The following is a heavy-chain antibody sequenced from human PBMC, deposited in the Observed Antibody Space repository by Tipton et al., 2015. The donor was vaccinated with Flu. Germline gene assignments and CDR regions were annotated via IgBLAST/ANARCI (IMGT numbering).Heavy chain of an antibody. D-gene: IGHD5/OR15-5a*01. J-gene: IGHJ4*02. Sequence: LRLSCAVSGFSIGSDYYWAWVRQPPGKGLEWIGTIYHTGSTYYNPSLKSRVTVSVDVSKNQFSLNLTSVPAADTAVYYCARHPSVTNAFDFWGQGTLVTVSS. CDR1: GFSIGSDYY. CDR2: IYHTGST. V-gene: IGHV4-38-2*01. CDR3: ARHPSVTNAFDF.